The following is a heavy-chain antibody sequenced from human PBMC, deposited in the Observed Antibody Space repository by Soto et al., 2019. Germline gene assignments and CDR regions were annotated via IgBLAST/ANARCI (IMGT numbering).Heavy chain of an antibody. D-gene: IGHD4-17*01. Sequence: QVQLQESGPGLVKPSQTLSLTCTVSGGSISSGGYYWSWIRQHPGKGLEWIGYIYYSGSTYYNPSLKSRVTIPVDTSKNQFSLKLSSVTAADTAVDYCARLAPTVTSTFDYWGQGTLVTVSS. CDR1: GGSISSGGYY. CDR2: IYYSGST. V-gene: IGHV4-31*03. J-gene: IGHJ4*02. CDR3: ARLAPTVTSTFDY.